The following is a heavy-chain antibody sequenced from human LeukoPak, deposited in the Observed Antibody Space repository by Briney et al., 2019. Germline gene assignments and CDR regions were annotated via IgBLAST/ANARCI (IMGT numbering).Heavy chain of an antibody. CDR3: ARGRGHYYDSSPKYYFDY. V-gene: IGHV4-34*01. J-gene: IGHJ4*02. Sequence: SETLSLTCAVYGGSFSGYYWSWIRQPPEKGLEWIGEINHSGSTNYNPSLKSRVTISVDTSKNQFSLKLSSVTAADTAVYYCARGRGHYYDSSPKYYFDYWGQGTLVTVSS. CDR1: GGSFSGYY. CDR2: INHSGST. D-gene: IGHD3-22*01.